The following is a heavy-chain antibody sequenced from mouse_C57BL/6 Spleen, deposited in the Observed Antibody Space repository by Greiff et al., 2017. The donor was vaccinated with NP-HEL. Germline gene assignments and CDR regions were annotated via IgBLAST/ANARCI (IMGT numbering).Heavy chain of an antibody. Sequence: QVTLKVSGPGILQPSQTLSLTCSFSGFSLSTFGMGVGWIRQPSGKGLEWLAHIWWDDDKYYNPALKSRLTISKDTSKNQVFLKIANVDTADTATYYCARMKDYYGSSQAWFAYWGQGTLVTVSA. J-gene: IGHJ3*01. CDR1: GFSLSTFGMG. D-gene: IGHD1-1*01. CDR3: ARMKDYYGSSQAWFAY. CDR2: IWWDDDK. V-gene: IGHV8-8*01.